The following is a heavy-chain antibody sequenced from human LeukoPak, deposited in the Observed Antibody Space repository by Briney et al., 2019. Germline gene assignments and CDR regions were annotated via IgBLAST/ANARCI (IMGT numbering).Heavy chain of an antibody. CDR1: GFTFSSYA. CDR2: ISGSGGST. CDR3: AIPPAYYSSSWYYFDY. V-gene: IGHV3-23*01. J-gene: IGHJ4*02. D-gene: IGHD6-13*01. Sequence: GGSLRLSCAASGFTFSSYAMSWVRQAPGKGLEWVSAISGSGGSTYYADSVKSRLTISRDNSKNTLYLQMNSLRAEDTAVYYCAIPPAYYSSSWYYFDYWGQGTLVTVSS.